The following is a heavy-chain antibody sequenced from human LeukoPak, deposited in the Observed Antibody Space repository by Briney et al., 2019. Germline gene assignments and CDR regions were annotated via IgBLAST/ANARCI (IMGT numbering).Heavy chain of an antibody. CDR1: GYTFTSYY. CDR2: INPSGGST. D-gene: IGHD3-10*01. Sequence: GASVKVSCKASGYTFTSYYIHWVRQAPGQGLEWMGLINPSGGSTNYAQKFQGRVTMTRDTSISTAYMELSSLRYDDTAVYYCATNILVRDIINWFDPWGQGTLVTVSS. CDR3: ATNILVRDIINWFDP. J-gene: IGHJ5*02. V-gene: IGHV1-46*01.